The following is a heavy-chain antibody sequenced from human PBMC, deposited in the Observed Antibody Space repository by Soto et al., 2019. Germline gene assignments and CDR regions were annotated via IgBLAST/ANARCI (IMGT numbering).Heavy chain of an antibody. CDR1: GGSISSGGYY. V-gene: IGHV4-31*03. D-gene: IGHD3-16*01. CDR2: IYDSGST. J-gene: IGHJ5*02. CDR3: AMSSQSRSMKWFDP. Sequence: SETLSLTCTVSGGSISSGGYYWSWIRQHPGKGLEWIGFIYDSGSTYYNPSLKSRGSISIDTPKNQFSLSLSSVTAADTAVYYCAMSSQSRSMKWFDPWGQGTLVTVSS.